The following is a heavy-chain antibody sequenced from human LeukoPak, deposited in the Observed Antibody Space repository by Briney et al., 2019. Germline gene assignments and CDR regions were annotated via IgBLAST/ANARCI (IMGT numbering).Heavy chain of an antibody. J-gene: IGHJ4*02. Sequence: GGSLRLSYAASGFTFSSYAMSWVRQAPGKGLEWVSAISGSGGSTYYADSVKGRFTISRDNSKNTLYLQMNSLRAEDTAVYYCAKDDSSWMRVALDYWGQGTLVTVSS. CDR1: GFTFSSYA. CDR3: AKDDSSWMRVALDY. V-gene: IGHV3-23*01. D-gene: IGHD6-13*01. CDR2: ISGSGGST.